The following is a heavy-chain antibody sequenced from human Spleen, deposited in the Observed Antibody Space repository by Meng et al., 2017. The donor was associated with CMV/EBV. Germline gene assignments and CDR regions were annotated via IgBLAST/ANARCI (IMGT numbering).Heavy chain of an antibody. CDR3: ARGLIDDYYGLGNWFDP. CDR2: INHSGST. CDR1: GGSFSGYY. D-gene: IGHD3-10*01. Sequence: GSLRLSCAVYGGSFSGYYWSWIRQPPGKGLEWIGEINHSGSTNYNPSLKSRVTISVDTSKNQFSLKLSSVTAADTAVYYCARGLIDDYYGLGNWFDPWGQGTLVTVSS. J-gene: IGHJ5*02. V-gene: IGHV4-34*01.